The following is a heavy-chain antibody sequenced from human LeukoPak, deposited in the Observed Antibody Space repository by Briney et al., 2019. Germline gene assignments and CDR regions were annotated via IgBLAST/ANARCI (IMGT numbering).Heavy chain of an antibody. D-gene: IGHD3-10*01. CDR3: ARGGITMVDDAFDI. Sequence: ASVKVSCKASGYTFTGYYMHWVRQAPGQGLEWMGWMNPNSGNTGYAQKFQGRVTMTRNTSISTAYMELSSLRSEDTAVYYCARGGITMVDDAFDIWGQGTMVTVSS. J-gene: IGHJ3*02. CDR1: GYTFTGYY. CDR2: MNPNSGNT. V-gene: IGHV1-8*02.